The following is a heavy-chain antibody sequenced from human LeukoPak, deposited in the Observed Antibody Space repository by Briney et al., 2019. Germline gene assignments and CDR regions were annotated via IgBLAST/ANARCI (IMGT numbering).Heavy chain of an antibody. V-gene: IGHV3-23*01. J-gene: IGHJ4*02. D-gene: IGHD3-22*01. CDR3: AKDRKTLYYYDSSGYPYYFDY. CDR2: TSGSGGST. CDR1: GFTFSSYA. Sequence: TGGSLRLSCAASGFTFSSYAMSWVRQAPGKGLEWVSATSGSGGSTYYADSVKGRFTISRDNSKNTLYLQMNSLRAEDTAVYYCAKDRKTLYYYDSSGYPYYFDYWGQGTLVTVSS.